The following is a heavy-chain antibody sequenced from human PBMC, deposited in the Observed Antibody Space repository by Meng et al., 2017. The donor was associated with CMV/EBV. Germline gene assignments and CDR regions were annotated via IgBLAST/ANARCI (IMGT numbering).Heavy chain of an antibody. CDR2: IRHDGTTK. CDR3: AKDLLLFGGANAYFDH. V-gene: IGHV3-30*02. D-gene: IGHD3-16*01. J-gene: IGHJ4*02. Sequence: GGSLRLSCAASGFTFDNYGMHWVRQTPGKGLEWVAFIRHDGTTKFYGDSVKGRFTISRDNSKNTVYPQMNSLRPEETAIYYCAKDLLLFGGANAYFDHWGQGTLVTVSS. CDR1: GFTFDNYG.